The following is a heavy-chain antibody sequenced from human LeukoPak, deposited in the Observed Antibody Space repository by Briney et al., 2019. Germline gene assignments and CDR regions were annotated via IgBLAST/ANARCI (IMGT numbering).Heavy chain of an antibody. D-gene: IGHD3-10*01. CDR2: ISAYNGDT. CDR3: ARGPYGSGSYYNPPDY. V-gene: IGHV1-18*01. J-gene: IGHJ4*02. CDR1: GYTFTSYG. Sequence: GASVKVSCKAPGYTFTSYGISWVRQAPGQGLEWVGWISAYNGDTNYAQKLQGRVTMTTDTSTSTAYMELRSLRSDDTAVYYCARGPYGSGSYYNPPDYWGQGTLVTVSS.